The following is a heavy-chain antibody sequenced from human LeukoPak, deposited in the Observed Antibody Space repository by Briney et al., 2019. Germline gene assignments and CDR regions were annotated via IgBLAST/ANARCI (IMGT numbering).Heavy chain of an antibody. J-gene: IGHJ4*02. Sequence: PGGSLRLSCAASGFTFSSYSMNWVRQAPGKGLEWVSSISSSSSYIYYADSVKGRFTISRDNPKNSLYLQMNSLRAEATAVYYCAAKDTATVRVDYWGQATLVTVSS. D-gene: IGHD5-18*01. V-gene: IGHV3-21*01. CDR1: GFTFSSYS. CDR2: ISSSSSYI. CDR3: AAKDTATVRVDY.